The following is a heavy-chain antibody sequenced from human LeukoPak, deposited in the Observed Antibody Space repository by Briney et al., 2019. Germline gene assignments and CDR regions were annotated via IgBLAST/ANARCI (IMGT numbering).Heavy chain of an antibody. CDR2: ISSSGSTI. V-gene: IGHV3-48*03. D-gene: IGHD6-13*01. J-gene: IGHJ4*02. Sequence: GGSLRLSCAAPGFTFSSYEMNWVRQAPGKGLEWVSYISSSGSTIYYADSVKGRFTISRDNAKNSLYLQMNSLRAEDTAVYYCARGSSSSWYYGGGSSDYWGQGTLVTVSS. CDR3: ARGSSSSWYYGGGSSDY. CDR1: GFTFSSYE.